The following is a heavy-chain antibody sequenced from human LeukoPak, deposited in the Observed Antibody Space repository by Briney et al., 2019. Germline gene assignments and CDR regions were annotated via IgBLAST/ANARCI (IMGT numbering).Heavy chain of an antibody. J-gene: IGHJ6*02. CDR3: ARRAYCGGDCARAYCSYSAMDV. V-gene: IGHV5-51*01. CDR1: GYTFNTYL. CDR2: IYPGDSDT. Sequence: GESLKISCKGSGYTFNTYLIVWVRQMPGKGLEWMGIIYPGDSDTRYSPSFQGQVTISADKSITTAYLQWSSLKASDTAVYYCARRAYCGGDCARAYCSYSAMDVGGQGTTVTVSS. D-gene: IGHD2-21*02.